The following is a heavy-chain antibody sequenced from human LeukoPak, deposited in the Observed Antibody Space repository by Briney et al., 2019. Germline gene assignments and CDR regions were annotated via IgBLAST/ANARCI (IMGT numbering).Heavy chain of an antibody. Sequence: SETLSLTCAVYGGSFSGYYWSWIRQPPGKGLEWIGEINHSGSTNYNPSLKSRVTTSVDTSKNQFSLKLSSVTAADTAVYYCARASDYWGQGTLVTVSS. CDR2: INHSGST. V-gene: IGHV4-34*01. CDR3: ARASDY. CDR1: GGSFSGYY. J-gene: IGHJ4*02.